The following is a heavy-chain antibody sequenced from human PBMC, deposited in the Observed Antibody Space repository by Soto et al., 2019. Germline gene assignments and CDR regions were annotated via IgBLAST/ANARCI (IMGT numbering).Heavy chain of an antibody. Sequence: HPGGSLRLSCAASGFTFSSYEMNWVRQAPGKGLEWVSYISSSGSTIYYADSVKGRFTISRDKAKNSLYLQMNSLRAEDTAVYYCARCRSIRDSYNWHYYYGMDVWGQGTTVTVSS. D-gene: IGHD2-2*01. V-gene: IGHV3-48*03. CDR3: ARCRSIRDSYNWHYYYGMDV. CDR1: GFTFSSYE. J-gene: IGHJ6*02. CDR2: ISSSGSTI.